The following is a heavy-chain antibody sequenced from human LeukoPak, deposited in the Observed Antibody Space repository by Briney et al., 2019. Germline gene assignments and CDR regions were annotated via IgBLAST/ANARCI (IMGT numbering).Heavy chain of an antibody. CDR2: ISGSGGST. V-gene: IGHV3-23*01. CDR1: GFTFSNCW. D-gene: IGHD3-10*01. Sequence: PGGSLRLSCAASGFTFSNCWMNWVRQAPGKGLEWVSAISGSGGSTYYADSVKGRFTISRDNSRNTLYLQMNSLRAEDTAVYYCAKDMPQFGELLSPDYWGQGTLVTVSS. CDR3: AKDMPQFGELLSPDY. J-gene: IGHJ4*02.